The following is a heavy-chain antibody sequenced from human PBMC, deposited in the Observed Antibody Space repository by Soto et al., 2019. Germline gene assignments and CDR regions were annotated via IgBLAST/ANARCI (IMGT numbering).Heavy chain of an antibody. V-gene: IGHV4-61*01. CDR3: ASFRSSIAARPGDY. D-gene: IGHD6-6*01. CDR2: IYYSGST. Sequence: SDTLSLTCTVSGRSVSSGSYYWSWIRQPPGKGLEWIGYIYYSGSTNYNPSLKSRVTISVDTSKNQFSLKLSSVTAADTAVYYCASFRSSIAARPGDYWGQGTLVTVPQ. J-gene: IGHJ4*02. CDR1: GRSVSSGSYY.